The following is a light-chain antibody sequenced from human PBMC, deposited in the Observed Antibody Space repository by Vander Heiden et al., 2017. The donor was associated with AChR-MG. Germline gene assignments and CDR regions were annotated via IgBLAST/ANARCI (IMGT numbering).Light chain of an antibody. CDR3: CSYAGSYTWL. Sequence: QSALTQPRSVSGSPGQSVTISCTGTSSDVGNYDSVSWYQQHPGKAPKIRIYDVKKRPSGVPDRFSGAKSGNTASLTISGLQPEDEGDYYCCSYAGSYTWLFGGGTQLTVL. CDR2: DVK. CDR1: SSDVGNYDS. V-gene: IGLV2-11*01. J-gene: IGLJ3*02.